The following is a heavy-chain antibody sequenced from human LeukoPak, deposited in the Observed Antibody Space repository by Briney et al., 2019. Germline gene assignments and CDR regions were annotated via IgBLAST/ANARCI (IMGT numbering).Heavy chain of an antibody. CDR1: GFTVSSNY. CDR2: IYSGGST. J-gene: IGHJ4*02. V-gene: IGHV3-66*01. Sequence: GGSLRLSCAASGFTVSSNYMSWVRQAPGWGLEWVSSIYSGGSTYYADSVKGRFTISRDNAKNTLYLQMNSLRAEDTAVYYCARDVGYSFDYWGQGTLVTVSS. D-gene: IGHD2-15*01. CDR3: ARDVGYSFDY.